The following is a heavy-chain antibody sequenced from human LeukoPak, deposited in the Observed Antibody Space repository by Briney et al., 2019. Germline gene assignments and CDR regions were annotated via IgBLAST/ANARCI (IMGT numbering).Heavy chain of an antibody. CDR3: ARGLYGGNPTNI. D-gene: IGHD4-23*01. J-gene: IGHJ3*02. CDR1: GGSFSGYY. V-gene: IGHV4-34*01. CDR2: IYHSGST. Sequence: PSETLSLTCAICGGSFSGYYSSWIRQPPGKGLEGIGEIYHSGSTNYNPSLKSRVTISVDTSKNQSSLKLSSVTAADTAVYYCARGLYGGNPTNIWGQGTMVTVSS.